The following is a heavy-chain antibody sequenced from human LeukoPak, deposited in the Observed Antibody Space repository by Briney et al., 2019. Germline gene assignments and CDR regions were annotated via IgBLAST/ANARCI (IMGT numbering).Heavy chain of an antibody. Sequence: GGSLRLPCAASGFTFSSYEMNWVRQAPGKGLEWVSYISSSGSTIYYADSVKGRFTISRDNAKNSLYLQMNSLRAEDTAVYYCARVVRIVVVPVAIFHNWFDPWGQGTLVTVSS. CDR3: ARVVRIVVVPVAIFHNWFDP. V-gene: IGHV3-48*03. CDR1: GFTFSSYE. CDR2: ISSSGSTI. J-gene: IGHJ5*02. D-gene: IGHD2-2*01.